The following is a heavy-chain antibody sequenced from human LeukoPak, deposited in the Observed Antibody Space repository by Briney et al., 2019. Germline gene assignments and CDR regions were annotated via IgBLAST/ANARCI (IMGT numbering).Heavy chain of an antibody. V-gene: IGHV3-7*01. CDR3: ATDKAGDSYSDY. J-gene: IGHJ4*02. CDR1: GFTFRSYW. Sequence: GGSLRLSCAASGFTFRSYWMNWVRQAPGKALEWVANIKPDGSEKYYVDSVKGRFTISRDNAKNSLYLQMNSLRAEDTAVYYCATDKAGDSYSDYRGQGTLVTVSS. CDR2: IKPDGSEK. D-gene: IGHD3-10*01.